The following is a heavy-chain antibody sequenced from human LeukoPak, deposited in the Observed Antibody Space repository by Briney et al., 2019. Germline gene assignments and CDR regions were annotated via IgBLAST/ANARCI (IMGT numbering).Heavy chain of an antibody. CDR2: IKSKTDGATT. J-gene: IGHJ4*02. Sequence: GGSLRLSCAASGFTIHNSWMNWVRQAPGEGLEWVGRIKSKTDGATTYYAAPVKGRVTISRDDSNNTLYLQMSRLKTEDTAVYYCTSGADVRGTILLGDSDWGQGTLVIVSS. D-gene: IGHD3-10*01. V-gene: IGHV3-15*01. CDR3: TSGADVRGTILLGDSD. CDR1: GFTIHNSW.